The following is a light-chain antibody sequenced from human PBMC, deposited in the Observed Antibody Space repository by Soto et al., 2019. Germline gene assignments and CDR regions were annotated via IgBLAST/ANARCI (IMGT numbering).Light chain of an antibody. CDR3: HQYGSSPDT. Sequence: EIVLTHSPGTLSLSPGERATLSCRASQSVSSSYLAWYHQKPGQAPRLLIYGASSRATGIPDRFSGSGSGTDFTLTISRLEPEDFAVYYCHQYGSSPDTFGGGTKVEIK. CDR2: GAS. CDR1: QSVSSSY. V-gene: IGKV3-20*01. J-gene: IGKJ4*01.